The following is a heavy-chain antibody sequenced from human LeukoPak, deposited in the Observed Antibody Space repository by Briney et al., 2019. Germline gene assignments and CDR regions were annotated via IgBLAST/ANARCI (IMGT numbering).Heavy chain of an antibody. CDR3: ARAGDGTYYYDSSGYACFDY. J-gene: IGHJ4*02. V-gene: IGHV1-69*06. CDR1: GGTFSSYA. D-gene: IGHD3-22*01. Sequence: SVKVSCKASGGTFSSYAISWVRQAPGQGLEWMGGIIPIFGTANYAQKFQGRVTITADKSTSTAYMELSSLRSEDTAVYYCARAGDGTYYYDSSGYACFDYWGQGTLVTVSS. CDR2: IIPIFGTA.